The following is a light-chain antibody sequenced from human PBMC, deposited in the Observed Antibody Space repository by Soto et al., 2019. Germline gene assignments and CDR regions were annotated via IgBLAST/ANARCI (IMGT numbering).Light chain of an antibody. V-gene: IGKV3-11*01. Sequence: EIVLTQSPVTLSLSPGERATLSCRASQTVRSYVAWYQQRHGQAPRLVIYDSSNRAPGVPATFSGSGSGTQFPLTISSLEPEDSAVYYCQQRYNRPPYTVGQGTKIEIK. CDR3: QQRYNRPPYT. J-gene: IGKJ2*01. CDR1: QTVRSY. CDR2: DSS.